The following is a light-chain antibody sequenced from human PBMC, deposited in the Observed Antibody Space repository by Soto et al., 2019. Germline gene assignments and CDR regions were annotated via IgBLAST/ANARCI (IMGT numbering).Light chain of an antibody. CDR3: SAYTVSRTYV. CDR1: SSHVGAYNF. V-gene: IGLV2-14*03. J-gene: IGLJ1*01. Sequence: QSVLAQPASVSGSPGQSITTSCTGTSSHVGAYNFVSWHQQHPGKAPKLMIYNVYDRPSGISYRFSGSKSGNTASLTISGLQGEDEADYYCSAYTVSRTYVFGTGTKVTVL. CDR2: NVY.